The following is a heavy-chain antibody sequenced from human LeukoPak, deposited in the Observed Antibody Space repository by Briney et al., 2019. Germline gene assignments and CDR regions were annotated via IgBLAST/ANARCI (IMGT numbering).Heavy chain of an antibody. CDR1: GFTFSSHE. Sequence: GGSLRLSCAASGFTFSSHEMDWVRQAPGKGLEWVSVIYSGGSTYYADSVKGRFAISRDNSQNTLYLQMNSLRAEDTAVYYCARGSHYDSSGFTLFDLWGRGTLVTVSS. CDR3: ARGSHYDSSGFTLFDL. J-gene: IGHJ2*01. CDR2: IYSGGST. D-gene: IGHD3-22*01. V-gene: IGHV3-66*01.